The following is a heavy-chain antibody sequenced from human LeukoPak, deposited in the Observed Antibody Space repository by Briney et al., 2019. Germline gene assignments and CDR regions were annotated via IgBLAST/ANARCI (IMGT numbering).Heavy chain of an antibody. Sequence: GASVKVSCKASGGTFSSYAISWVRQAPGQGLEWVGGIIPIFGTANYAQKFQGRVTITADESTSTAYMELSSLRSEDTAVYYCARDSRGTTGNYYFDYWGQGTLVTVSS. CDR3: ARDSRGTTGNYYFDY. J-gene: IGHJ4*02. D-gene: IGHD1-1*01. CDR2: IIPIFGTA. CDR1: GGTFSSYA. V-gene: IGHV1-69*13.